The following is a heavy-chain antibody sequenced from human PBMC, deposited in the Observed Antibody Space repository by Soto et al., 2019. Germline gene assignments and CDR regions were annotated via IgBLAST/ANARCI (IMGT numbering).Heavy chain of an antibody. Sequence: GGSLRLSCAASGFTFSSYGMHWVRQAPGKGLEWVAVIWYDGSNKYYADSVKGRFTISRDNSKNTLYLQMNSLRAEDTAVYYCARAAIAARPPYYYSGMDVWGQGTTVTVSS. CDR3: ARAAIAARPPYYYSGMDV. D-gene: IGHD6-6*01. CDR2: IWYDGSNK. V-gene: IGHV3-33*01. CDR1: GFTFSSYG. J-gene: IGHJ6*02.